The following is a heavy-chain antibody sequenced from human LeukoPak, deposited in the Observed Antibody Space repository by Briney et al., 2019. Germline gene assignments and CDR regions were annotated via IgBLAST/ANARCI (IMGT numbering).Heavy chain of an antibody. J-gene: IGHJ5*02. Sequence: KPGASVTVSCTASGYTLTELSMHWVRQAPGKGLEWMGGFDPEDGETIYAQKFQGRVTMTEDTSTDTAYMELSSLRSEDTAVYYCATEGLSGGYFNWFDPWGQGTLVTVSS. D-gene: IGHD1-26*01. CDR2: FDPEDGET. V-gene: IGHV1-24*01. CDR3: ATEGLSGGYFNWFDP. CDR1: GYTLTELS.